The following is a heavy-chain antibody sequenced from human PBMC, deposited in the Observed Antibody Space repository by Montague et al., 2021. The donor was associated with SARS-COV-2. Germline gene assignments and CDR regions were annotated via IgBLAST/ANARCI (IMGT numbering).Heavy chain of an antibody. D-gene: IGHD1-26*01. CDR2: FYYSGST. CDR3: ARGTYSGVDSDGYYYYYGMDV. J-gene: IGHJ6*02. Sequence: SETRSLTCTASGGSISSYYWSWIRQPPGKGLEWIGYFYYSGSTNYNPSFKSRLSISGDTSKNQFSLEVTSVTAAHTAVYYCARGTYSGVDSDGYYYYYGMDVWGQGTTVTVSS. V-gene: IGHV4-59*01. CDR1: GGSISSYY.